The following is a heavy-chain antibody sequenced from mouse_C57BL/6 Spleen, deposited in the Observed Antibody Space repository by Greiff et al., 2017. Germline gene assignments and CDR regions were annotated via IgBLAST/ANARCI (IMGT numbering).Heavy chain of an antibody. CDR3: ARTEDGYYGYFDV. V-gene: IGHV3-6*01. Sequence: VQLQESGPGLVKPSQSLSLTCSVTGYSITSGYYWNWIRQFPGNILEWMGYISYDGSNNYNPSLKNRISITRDTSKNQFFLKLNSVTTEDTATYYCARTEDGYYGYFDVWGTGTTVTVAS. D-gene: IGHD2-3*01. J-gene: IGHJ1*03. CDR2: ISYDGSN. CDR1: GYSITSGYY.